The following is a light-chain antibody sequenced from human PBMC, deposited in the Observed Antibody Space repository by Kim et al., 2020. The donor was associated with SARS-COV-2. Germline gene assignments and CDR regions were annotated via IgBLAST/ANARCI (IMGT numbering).Light chain of an antibody. J-gene: IGLJ3*02. CDR3: QSWGV. CDR1: RGASSKA. CDR2: VKNDGSR. V-gene: IGLV4-69*01. Sequence: ACQRASVKLTGTLNRGASSKAIGWHQQQPEKGPRYLRKVKNDGSRRKGDGIPDRFSGCSTGAERYLTISRLQSVDEADYYCQSWGVFGGGTKLTV.